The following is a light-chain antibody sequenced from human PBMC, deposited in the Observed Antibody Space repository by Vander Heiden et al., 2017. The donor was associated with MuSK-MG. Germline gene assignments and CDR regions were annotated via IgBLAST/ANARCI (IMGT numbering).Light chain of an antibody. CDR3: CSYAGSSTFGVV. CDR2: EGS. J-gene: IGLJ2*01. Sequence: QSALTQPASVPGSLGPSFTVSCTGTSSDVGSYNLVSWYQQHPGKAPKLMIYEGSKRPSGVSNRFSGSKSGNTASLTISGLQAEDEADYYCCSYAGSSTFGVVFGGGTKLTVL. V-gene: IGLV2-23*03. CDR1: SSDVGSYNL.